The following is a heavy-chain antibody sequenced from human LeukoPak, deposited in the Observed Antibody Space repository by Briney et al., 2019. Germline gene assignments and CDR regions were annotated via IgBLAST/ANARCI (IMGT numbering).Heavy chain of an antibody. CDR2: IYAGDSDI. Sequence: PGESLKISCKGLGYTFTNYWIGWVRQMPGKGLEWMGIIYAGDSDIRYSPSFQGQVTISVNKSMNTVYLQWSRLKASDTAMYYCARDYRQQGYFDYWGQGTLVTVSS. CDR3: ARDYRQQGYFDY. J-gene: IGHJ4*02. CDR1: GYTFTNYW. V-gene: IGHV5-51*01. D-gene: IGHD3-10*01.